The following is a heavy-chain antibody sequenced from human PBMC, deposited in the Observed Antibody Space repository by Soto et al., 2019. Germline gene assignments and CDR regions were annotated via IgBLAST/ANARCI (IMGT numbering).Heavy chain of an antibody. D-gene: IGHD1-26*01. J-gene: IGHJ4*02. CDR1: GFTFSSYA. CDR2: ISYDGGNK. Sequence: QVQLVESGGGVVQPGRSLRLSCAASGFTFSSYAMHWVRQAPGKGLEWVAVISYDGGNKYYADSVKGRFTISRDNSKNTLYLQMNSLRAEDTAVYYCARDLSGSYYSDYWGQGTLVTVSS. CDR3: ARDLSGSYYSDY. V-gene: IGHV3-30-3*01.